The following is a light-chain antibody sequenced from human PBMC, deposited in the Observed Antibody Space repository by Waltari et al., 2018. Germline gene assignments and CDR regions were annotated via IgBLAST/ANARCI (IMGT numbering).Light chain of an antibody. CDR1: QSIGSS. Sequence: DIQMTQSPSTLSASVGDRVTITCRASQSIGSSLALYQQKPGQAPKVVIYEASSLESGVPSRFSGSGSGTEFTLTISSLQPDDFATYYCQQCNSYLLTFGGGTKVEIK. CDR2: EAS. CDR3: QQCNSYLLT. J-gene: IGKJ4*01. V-gene: IGKV1-5*03.